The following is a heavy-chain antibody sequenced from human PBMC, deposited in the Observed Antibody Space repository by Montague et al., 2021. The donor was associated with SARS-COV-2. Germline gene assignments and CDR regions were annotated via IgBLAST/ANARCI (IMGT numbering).Heavy chain of an antibody. CDR3: ARGMGGSYLYYFDY. D-gene: IGHD1-26*01. V-gene: IGHV4-59*01. Sequence: SETLSLTSTLSGGSISSYYWSWIRQPPGKGLEWIGYIYYSESTNYNPSLKSRVTILVDMSKNQFSLKLSSVTAADTAVYYCARGMGGSYLYYFDYWGQGTLVTVSS. CDR1: GGSISSYY. CDR2: IYYSEST. J-gene: IGHJ4*02.